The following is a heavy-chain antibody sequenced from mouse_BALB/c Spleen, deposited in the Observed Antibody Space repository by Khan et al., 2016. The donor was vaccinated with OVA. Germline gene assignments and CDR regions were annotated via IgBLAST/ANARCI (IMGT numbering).Heavy chain of an antibody. CDR2: ISYSGGT. CDR3: ARGNYYGYYFDY. Sequence: EVQLQESGPGLVKPSQSLSLTCTVTGYSNTSGYAWNWIRQFPGNKLEWMGYISYSGGTSYNPSLKSRISITRDTSKNQFFLQLNSVTTEDTATYYCARGNYYGYYFDYWGQGTPLTVSS. V-gene: IGHV3-2*02. D-gene: IGHD1-1*01. J-gene: IGHJ2*01. CDR1: GYSNTSGYA.